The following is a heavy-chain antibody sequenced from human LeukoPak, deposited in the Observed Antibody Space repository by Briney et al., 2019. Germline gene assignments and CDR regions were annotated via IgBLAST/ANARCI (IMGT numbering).Heavy chain of an antibody. Sequence: ASETLSLTCTVSGGSISSSSYYWGWIRQPPGKGLEWIGSIYYSGSTYYNPSLKSRVTISVDTSKNQFSLKLSSVTAADTAVYYCASLTQGAVAVVDYWGQGTLVTVSS. CDR1: GGSISSSSYY. CDR3: ASLTQGAVAVVDY. J-gene: IGHJ4*02. V-gene: IGHV4-39*01. CDR2: IYYSGST. D-gene: IGHD6-19*01.